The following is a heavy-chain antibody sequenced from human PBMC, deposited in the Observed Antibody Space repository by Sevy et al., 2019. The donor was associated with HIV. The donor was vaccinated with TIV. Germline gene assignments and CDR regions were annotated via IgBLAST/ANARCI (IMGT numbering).Heavy chain of an antibody. V-gene: IGHV3-23*01. CDR3: AKAHDYSNYWFDP. D-gene: IGHD4-4*01. CDR2: IRGSGGSS. CDR1: GFPFSSYA. Sequence: GGSLRLSCAASGFPFSSYAMSWVRQAPGKGLEWVSTIRGSGGSSYYADSVKGRFTISRDNSKKTLYLQMNNLRADDTAVYYCAKAHDYSNYWFDPWGQGTLVTVSS. J-gene: IGHJ5*02.